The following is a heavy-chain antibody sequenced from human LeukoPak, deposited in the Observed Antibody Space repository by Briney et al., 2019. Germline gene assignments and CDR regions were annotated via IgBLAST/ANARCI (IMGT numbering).Heavy chain of an antibody. J-gene: IGHJ4*02. V-gene: IGHV4-59*01. Sequence: SETLSLTCTVSGGSISTYYWSWIRQPPGKGLEWIGYIYYSGSTNYNPSLKSRVTISVDTSKSQFSLNLSSVTAADTAVYYCAREEGGSTVTTLGYWGQGTLVTVSS. CDR1: GGSISTYY. CDR3: AREEGGSTVTTLGY. D-gene: IGHD4-17*01. CDR2: IYYSGST.